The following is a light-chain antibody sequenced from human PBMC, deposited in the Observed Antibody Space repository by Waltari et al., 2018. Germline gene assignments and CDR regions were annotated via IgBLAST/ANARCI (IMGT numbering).Light chain of an antibody. V-gene: IGLV3-1*01. CDR3: QALDRRTVEVV. J-gene: IGLJ2*01. CDR1: KLANKT. CDR2: QNN. Sequence: SYDLTQPPSVSVSPGQTASLTCSGAKLANKTVCWYQQKPGQSPVLVIYQNNKRPSGIPERFSASNSGSTATLTMSGVQSTDEADYYCQALDRRTVEVVFGGGTRLAVL.